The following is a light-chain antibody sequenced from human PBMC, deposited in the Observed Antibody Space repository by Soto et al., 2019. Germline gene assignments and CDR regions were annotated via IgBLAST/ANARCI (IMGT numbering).Light chain of an antibody. Sequence: EIVLTQSPATLSLSPGERATLSCRASQSVSSYLAWYQQKPGQAPRLLIYDASNRATGIPARFSGSGSGTDFTLTISSLAPEDFAVYYCQQYRSSPRTFGQGTKVDIK. CDR3: QQYRSSPRT. V-gene: IGKV3-11*01. J-gene: IGKJ1*01. CDR1: QSVSSY. CDR2: DAS.